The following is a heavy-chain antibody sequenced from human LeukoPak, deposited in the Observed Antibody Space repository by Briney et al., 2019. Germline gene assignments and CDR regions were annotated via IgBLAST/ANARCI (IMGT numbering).Heavy chain of an antibody. V-gene: IGHV4-39*07. J-gene: IGHJ4*02. D-gene: IGHD4-17*01. CDR3: ARDNDYGDYS. CDR1: GGSISSSSYY. CDR2: IYYSGST. Sequence: PSETLSLTCTVSGGSISSSSYYWGWIRQPPGKGLEWIGSIYYSGSTYYNPSLKSRVTISVDTSKNQFSLKLSSVTAADTAVYYCARDNDYGDYSRGQGTLVTVSS.